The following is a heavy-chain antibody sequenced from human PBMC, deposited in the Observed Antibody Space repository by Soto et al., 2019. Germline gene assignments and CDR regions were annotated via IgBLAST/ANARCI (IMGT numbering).Heavy chain of an antibody. CDR3: ASHSSGWFFAY. Sequence: GGSLRLSCAASGFTFSSYGMHWVRQAPGKGLEWVAVIWYDGSNKYYADSVKGRFTISRDNSKNTLYLQMNSLRAEDTAVYYCASHSSGWFFAYWGQGALVTVSS. CDR2: IWYDGSNK. V-gene: IGHV3-33*01. D-gene: IGHD6-19*01. J-gene: IGHJ4*02. CDR1: GFTFSSYG.